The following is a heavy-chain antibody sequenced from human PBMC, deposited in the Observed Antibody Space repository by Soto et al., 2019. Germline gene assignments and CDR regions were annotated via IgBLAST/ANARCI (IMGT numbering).Heavy chain of an antibody. CDR1: GFTFSSHG. D-gene: IGHD6-13*01. V-gene: IGHV3-48*02. J-gene: IGHJ4*02. CDR3: ARDLHNSNWYAYYFDY. Sequence: PVGSLRLSCAASGFTFSSHGMNWVRQAPGKGLEWVSYISSTTSTIYYADSVKGRFTISRDNANNSLYLQMNSLRDEDTAVYYCARDLHNSNWYAYYFDYWGQGTLVTVSS. CDR2: ISSTTSTI.